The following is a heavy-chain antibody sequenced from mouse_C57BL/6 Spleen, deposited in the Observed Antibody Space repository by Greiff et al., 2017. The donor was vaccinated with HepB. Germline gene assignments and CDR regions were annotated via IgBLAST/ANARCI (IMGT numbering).Heavy chain of an antibody. CDR2: ISYDGSN. J-gene: IGHJ3*01. CDR3: ARPPIYYDYDDGLAWFAY. D-gene: IGHD2-4*01. CDR1: GYSITSGYY. V-gene: IGHV3-6*01. Sequence: EVKLQESGPGLVKPSQSLSLTCSVTGYSITSGYYWNWIRQFPGNKLEWMGYISYDGSNNYNPSLKNRISITRDTSKNQFFLKLNSVTTEDTATYYCARPPIYYDYDDGLAWFAYWGQGTLVTVSA.